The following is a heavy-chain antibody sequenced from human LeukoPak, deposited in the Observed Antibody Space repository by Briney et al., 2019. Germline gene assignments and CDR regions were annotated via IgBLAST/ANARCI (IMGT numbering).Heavy chain of an antibody. CDR2: IIPILGIA. CDR3: ARFSVYYDFWSGSHGMDV. J-gene: IGHJ6*02. CDR1: GDTFSSYA. Sequence: VASVKVSCKASGDTFSSYAISWVRQAPGQGLEWMGRIIPILGIANYAQKFQGRVTITADKSTSTAYMELSSLRSEDTAVYYCARFSVYYDFWSGSHGMDVWGQGTTVTVSS. D-gene: IGHD3-3*01. V-gene: IGHV1-69*04.